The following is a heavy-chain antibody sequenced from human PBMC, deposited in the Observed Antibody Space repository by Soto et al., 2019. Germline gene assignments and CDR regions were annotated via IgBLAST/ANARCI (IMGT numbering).Heavy chain of an antibody. Sequence: EVQLLESGGGLVQPGGSLRLSCAASGFTFSSYAMSWVRQAPGKGLEWVSAIRGSGGSTYYADSVKGRFTISRDNSKNTLYLQMNSLRAEDTAVYYCAKGGEMATIVSYYYYYGMDVWGQGTTVTVSS. CDR2: IRGSGGST. CDR1: GFTFSSYA. J-gene: IGHJ6*02. V-gene: IGHV3-23*01. CDR3: AKGGEMATIVSYYYYYGMDV. D-gene: IGHD5-12*01.